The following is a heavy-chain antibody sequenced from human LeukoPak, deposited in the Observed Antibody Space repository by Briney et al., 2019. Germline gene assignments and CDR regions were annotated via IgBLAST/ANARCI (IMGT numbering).Heavy chain of an antibody. V-gene: IGHV3-30*04. CDR1: GFTFSSYA. Sequence: GGSLRLSCAASGFTFSSYAMHWVRQAPGKGLEWVAVISYDGSNKYYADSVKGRFTISRDNSKNTLYLQMNSLRAEDTAVYYCARGPRLYSGRKGAFDIWGQGTMVTVSS. CDR2: ISYDGSNK. CDR3: ARGPRLYSGRKGAFDI. D-gene: IGHD1-26*01. J-gene: IGHJ3*02.